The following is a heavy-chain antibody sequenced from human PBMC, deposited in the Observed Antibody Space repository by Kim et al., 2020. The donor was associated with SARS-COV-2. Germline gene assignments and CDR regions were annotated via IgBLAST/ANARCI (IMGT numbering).Heavy chain of an antibody. Sequence: ASVKFSCKASGYTFTSYAMNWVRQAPGQGLEWMGWINTNTGNPTYAQGFTGRFVFSLDTSVSTAYLQISSLKAEDTAVYYCARAPFDYYGSGSYNWFDPWGQGTLVTVSS. CDR1: GYTFTSYA. CDR3: ARAPFDYYGSGSYNWFDP. J-gene: IGHJ5*02. CDR2: INTNTGNP. V-gene: IGHV7-4-1*02. D-gene: IGHD3-10*01.